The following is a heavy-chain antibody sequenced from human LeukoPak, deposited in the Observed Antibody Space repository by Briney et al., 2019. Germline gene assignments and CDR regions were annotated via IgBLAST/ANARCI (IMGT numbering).Heavy chain of an antibody. V-gene: IGHV1-2*02. CDR2: INPNSGDT. D-gene: IGHD6-13*01. CDR1: GYTFTGSY. Sequence: GASVKVSCKTSGYTFTGSYIQWVRQAPGQGLEWMGWINPNSGDTNYAQKFQARVTMTTFTSISTAYMELTSLRSDDTAIYYCARVPYSTSFDYWGLGTLVTVSS. CDR3: ARVPYSTSFDY. J-gene: IGHJ4*02.